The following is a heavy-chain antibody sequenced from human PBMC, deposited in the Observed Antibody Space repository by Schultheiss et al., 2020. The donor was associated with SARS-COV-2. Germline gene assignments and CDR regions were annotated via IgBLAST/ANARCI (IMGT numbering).Heavy chain of an antibody. CDR1: GFTFSSYG. V-gene: IGHV3-33*01. J-gene: IGHJ6*02. D-gene: IGHD6-6*01. Sequence: GGSLRLSCAASGFTFSSYGMHWVRQAPGKGLEWVAIIWYDGSNKYYTDSVKGRFTISRDNSKNTLYLQMNSLRAEDTAVYYCARGKQYSSSYYYYGMDVWGQGTTVTVSS. CDR3: ARGKQYSSSYYYYGMDV. CDR2: IWYDGSNK.